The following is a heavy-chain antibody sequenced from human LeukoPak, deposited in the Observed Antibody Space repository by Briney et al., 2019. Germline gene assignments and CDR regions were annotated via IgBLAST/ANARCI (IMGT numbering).Heavy chain of an antibody. CDR2: INSDGSST. CDR3: ARESSGYFNWFDP. CDR1: GFTFSSYW. J-gene: IGHJ5*02. Sequence: PGGSLRLSCAASGFTFSSYWMHWVRQAPGKGLVWVSRINSDGSSTSYADSVKGRFTISRDNAKNTLYLQMNSLRAEDTAVYYCARESSGYFNWFDPWGQGTLVTVSS. D-gene: IGHD3-22*01. V-gene: IGHV3-74*01.